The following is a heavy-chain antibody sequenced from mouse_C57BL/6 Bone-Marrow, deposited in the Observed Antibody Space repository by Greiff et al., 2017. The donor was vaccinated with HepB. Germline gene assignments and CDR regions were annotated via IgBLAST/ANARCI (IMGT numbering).Heavy chain of an antibody. Sequence: QVQLKESGPELVKPGASVKISCKASGYTFTDYYINWVKQRPGQGLEWIGWIFPGSGSTYYNEKFKGKATLTVDKSSSTAYMLLSSLTSEDSAVYFCAKIYYGNYGFAYWGQGTLVTVSA. J-gene: IGHJ3*01. D-gene: IGHD2-1*01. CDR2: IFPGSGST. CDR3: AKIYYGNYGFAY. CDR1: GYTFTDYY. V-gene: IGHV1-75*01.